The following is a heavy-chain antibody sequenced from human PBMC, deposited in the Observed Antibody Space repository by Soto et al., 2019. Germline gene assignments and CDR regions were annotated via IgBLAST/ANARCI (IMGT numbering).Heavy chain of an antibody. CDR3: ARSEYCTNGVCYALDY. D-gene: IGHD2-8*01. Sequence: SETLSLTCTVSGGSISSGGYYWSWIRQHPGKGLEWIGYIYYSGSTYYNPSLKSRVTISVDTSKNQFSLKLSSVTAADTAVYYCARSEYCTNGVCYALDYWGQGTLVTVSS. CDR2: IYYSGST. CDR1: GGSISSGGYY. J-gene: IGHJ4*02. V-gene: IGHV4-31*03.